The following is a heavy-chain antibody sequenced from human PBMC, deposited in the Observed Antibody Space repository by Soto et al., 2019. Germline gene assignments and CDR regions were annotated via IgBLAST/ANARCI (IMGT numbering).Heavy chain of an antibody. J-gene: IGHJ3*01. CDR2: TFNYDVRL. Sequence: EVQLVESGGRLVKPGGSLRLSCAVSGFALSSYSIAWVRQAPGKGLEWVAFTFNYDVRLYYADSVKGRFAISRDDAKKSLYLQMHRLRAKATYFYDCAIEEVSCGGAYCFRTAFDLLGQWTVVTVSS. V-gene: IGHV3-21*01. D-gene: IGHD2-21*01. CDR3: AIEEVSCGGAYCFRTAFDL. CDR1: GFALSSYS.